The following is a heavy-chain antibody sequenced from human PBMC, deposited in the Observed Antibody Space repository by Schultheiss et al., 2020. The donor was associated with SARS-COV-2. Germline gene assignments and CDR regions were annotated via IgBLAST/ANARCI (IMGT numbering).Heavy chain of an antibody. J-gene: IGHJ6*02. Sequence: SQTLSLTCTVSGGSISSGSYYWGWIRQPPGKGLEWIGYIYYSGSTNYNPSLKSRVTISVDTSKNQFSLKLSSVTAADTAVYYCARQDNYPYYYGMDVWGQGTTVTVSS. CDR2: IYYSGST. CDR1: GGSISSGSYY. V-gene: IGHV4-39*01. D-gene: IGHD1-1*01. CDR3: ARQDNYPYYYGMDV.